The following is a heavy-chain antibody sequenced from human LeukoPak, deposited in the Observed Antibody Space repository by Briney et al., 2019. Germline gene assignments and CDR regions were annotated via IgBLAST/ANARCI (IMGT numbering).Heavy chain of an antibody. CDR3: ARGPWYYYDSSGMAYDY. D-gene: IGHD3-22*01. V-gene: IGHV4-31*03. J-gene: IGHJ4*02. Sequence: PSETLSLTCTVSGGSISSGGYYWSWIRQHPGKGLEWIGYIYYSGSTYYNPSLKSRVTISVDTSKNQFSLKLSSVTAADTAVYYCARGPWYYYDSSGMAYDYWGQGTLVTVSS. CDR2: IYYSGST. CDR1: GGSISSGGYY.